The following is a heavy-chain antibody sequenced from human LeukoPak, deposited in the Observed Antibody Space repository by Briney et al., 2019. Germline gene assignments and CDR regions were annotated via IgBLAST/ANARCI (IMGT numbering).Heavy chain of an antibody. J-gene: IGHJ4*01. CDR3: AKSGGYGLIDY. D-gene: IGHD6-25*01. V-gene: IGHV4-38-2*01. Sequence: PGGSLRLSCATSGFSFSSYAMSWVRQPPGKGLEWIGSIYYSGSTYYNPSLKSRVTISVDTSKNQFSLKLSSVTAADTAVYYCAKSGGYGLIDYWGQGTLVTVSS. CDR2: IYYSGST. CDR1: GFSFSSYA.